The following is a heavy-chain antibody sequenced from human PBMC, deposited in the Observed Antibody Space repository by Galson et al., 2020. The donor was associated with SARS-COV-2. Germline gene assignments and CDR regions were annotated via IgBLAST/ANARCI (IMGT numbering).Heavy chain of an antibody. CDR1: GFTFSNYA. CDR2: ISGTGTST. V-gene: IGHV3-23*01. CDR3: AKGSCGYYYDIWFDP. Sequence: GGSLRLSCAASGFTFSNYAMSWVRQAPGTGLEWVAVISGTGTSTYYADSVKGRFTISRDNSKNTLHLQMNSLRAKDTAVYYCAKGSCGYYYDIWFDPWCQGTLVTVSS. D-gene: IGHD3-22*01. J-gene: IGHJ5*02.